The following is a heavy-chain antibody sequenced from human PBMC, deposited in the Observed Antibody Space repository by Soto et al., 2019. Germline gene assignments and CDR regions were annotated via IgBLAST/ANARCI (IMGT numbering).Heavy chain of an antibody. CDR3: TRRARIGKQLWLPFDS. J-gene: IGHJ4*02. V-gene: IGHV1-69*02. Sequence: ASVKVSCKASGGTFSSYPISWVRQAPGQGLEWMGRINPIRGNTNYAQKFQGRVTMTGDTTTNTAYMELSSLTSADTAVYYCTRRARIGKQLWLPFDSWAQGTLVTVSS. CDR2: INPIRGNT. CDR1: GGTFSSYP. D-gene: IGHD3-22*01.